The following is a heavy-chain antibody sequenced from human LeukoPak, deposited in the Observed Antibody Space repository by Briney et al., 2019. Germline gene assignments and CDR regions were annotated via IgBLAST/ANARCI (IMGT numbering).Heavy chain of an antibody. CDR1: GGSISSGDYY. V-gene: IGHV4-30-4*01. CDR2: IYYSGST. CDR3: ARDDYGGNVGYYYYGIDV. D-gene: IGHD4-23*01. Sequence: SQTLSLTCTVSGGSISSGDYYWSWIRQPPGKGLEWIGYIYYSGSTYYNPSLKSRVTISVDTSKNQFSLKLSSVTAADTAVYYCARDDYGGNVGYYYYGIDVWGQGTTVTVSS. J-gene: IGHJ6*02.